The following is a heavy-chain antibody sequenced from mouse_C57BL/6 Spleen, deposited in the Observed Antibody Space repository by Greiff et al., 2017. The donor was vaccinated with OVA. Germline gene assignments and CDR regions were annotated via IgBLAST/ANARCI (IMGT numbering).Heavy chain of an antibody. CDR2: ISGGGGNT. CDR1: GFTFSSYT. Sequence: EVKVVESGGGLVKPGGSLKLSCAASGFTFSSYTMSWVRQTPEKRLEWVATISGGGGNTYYPDSVKGRFTISRDNAKNTLYLQMSSLRSEDTALYYCARQDYYYAMDYWGQGTSVTVSS. J-gene: IGHJ4*01. CDR3: ARQDYYYAMDY. V-gene: IGHV5-9*01.